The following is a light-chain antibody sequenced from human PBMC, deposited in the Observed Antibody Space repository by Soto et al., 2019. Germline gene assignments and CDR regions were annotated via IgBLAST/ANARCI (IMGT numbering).Light chain of an antibody. V-gene: IGKV3-15*01. J-gene: IGKJ1*01. CDR2: GAS. Sequence: EILFTQSPATLSLSPSERSTLSCRASQNVSGNLAWYQQKPGQAPRLLISGASTRATGIPARFSGSGSGTGFTLTISSLQSEDFAVYYCQQYDKWPPTFGQGTKVDIK. CDR1: QNVSGN. CDR3: QQYDKWPPT.